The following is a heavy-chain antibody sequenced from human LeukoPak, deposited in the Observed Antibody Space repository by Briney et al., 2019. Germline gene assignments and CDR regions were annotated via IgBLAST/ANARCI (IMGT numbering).Heavy chain of an antibody. Sequence: PSETLSLTCTLSGGSISSSSYYWGWIRQPPGKGLEWIGSIYYSGSTYYNPSLKSRVTISVDTSKNQFSVKLSSVTAADTAVYYCATQVSSYCGGDCYSFWGQGTLVPVSS. CDR2: IYYSGST. J-gene: IGHJ4*02. CDR1: GGSISSSSYY. V-gene: IGHV4-39*01. CDR3: ATQVSSYCGGDCYSF. D-gene: IGHD2-21*02.